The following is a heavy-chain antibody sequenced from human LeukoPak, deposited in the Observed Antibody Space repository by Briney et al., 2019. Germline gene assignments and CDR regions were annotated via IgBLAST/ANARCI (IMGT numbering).Heavy chain of an antibody. CDR3: ARDWMVRGAERINWFDP. J-gene: IGHJ5*02. D-gene: IGHD3-10*01. V-gene: IGHV3-21*01. CDR1: GFTFSSSA. CDR2: ISSSSSYI. Sequence: PGGSLRLSCAASGFTFSSSAMSWVRQAPGKGLEWVSSISSSSSYIYYADSVKGRFTISRDNAKNSLYLQMNSLRAEDTAVYYCARDWMVRGAERINWFDPWGQGTLVTVSS.